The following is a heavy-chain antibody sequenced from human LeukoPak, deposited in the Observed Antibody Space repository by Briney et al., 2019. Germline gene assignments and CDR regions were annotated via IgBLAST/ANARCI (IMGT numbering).Heavy chain of an antibody. Sequence: SQTLSLTCTVSGGSISSGGYYWSWIRQHPGKGLEWIGYIYYSGSTYYNPSLKSRVTISVDTSKNQFSLKLSSVTAADTAVYYCARDNYYDSGLRAFDIWGQGTMVTVSS. J-gene: IGHJ3*02. CDR2: IYYSGST. V-gene: IGHV4-31*03. CDR3: ARDNYYDSGLRAFDI. CDR1: GGSISSGGYY. D-gene: IGHD3-22*01.